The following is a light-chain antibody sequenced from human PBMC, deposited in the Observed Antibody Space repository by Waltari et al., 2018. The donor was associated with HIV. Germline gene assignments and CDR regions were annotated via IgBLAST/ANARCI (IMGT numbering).Light chain of an antibody. V-gene: IGLV2-11*01. J-gene: IGLJ2*01. CDR2: DVS. Sequence: QSALTQTRPVSGSPEQYVTISCTVTSSDVGDYNYVSWYQQHPGKAPKLMIYDVSKRPSGGPARFSGSKSGNTSSLTISGLQAEDEADYYCCSYAGSYTLVFGGGTKLTVL. CDR3: CSYAGSYTLV. CDR1: SSDVGDYNY.